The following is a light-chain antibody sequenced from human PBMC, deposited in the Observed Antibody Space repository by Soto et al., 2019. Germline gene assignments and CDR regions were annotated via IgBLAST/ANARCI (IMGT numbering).Light chain of an antibody. J-gene: IGKJ2*01. CDR2: GAS. CDR3: QQYGRSPP. CDR1: QSVSSSY. Sequence: EIVLTQSPGTLSFSPGERATLSCRASQSVSSSYLAWDQQKPGQAPRLLIYGASSRATGIPDRFSGSWSGTVFTLTISRLEPQDFAVYYCQQYGRSPPFGHGTKLEIK. V-gene: IGKV3-20*01.